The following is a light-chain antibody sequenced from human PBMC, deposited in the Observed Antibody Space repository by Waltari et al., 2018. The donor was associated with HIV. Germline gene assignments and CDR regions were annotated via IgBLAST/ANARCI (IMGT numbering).Light chain of an antibody. CDR3: QSYDSRLSGSV. V-gene: IGLV1-40*01. Sequence: QSALTQPPSVSGAPGQRVTISCTGTSSNIGTGSDVHWYQQLPGTAPKLLIYANTNRPAGVPDRFSGAKSGTSASRAITGVQAEDEADYYCQSYDSRLSGSVFGGGTKLTVL. CDR2: ANT. CDR1: SSNIGTGSD. J-gene: IGLJ3*02.